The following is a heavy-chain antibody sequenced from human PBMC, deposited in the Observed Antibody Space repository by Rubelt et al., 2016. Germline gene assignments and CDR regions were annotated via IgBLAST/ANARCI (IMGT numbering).Heavy chain of an antibody. J-gene: IGHJ4*02. CDR3: AKEGMGVTDRGILDS. CDR1: GFIFSNCW. CDR2: ISGSGPTT. Sequence: EVQLVESGGGLVQPGGSLRLSCAASGFIFSNCWMTWVRQAPGKGLEWVSHISGSGPTTYYAESVRGRFAISTDGSKNTLFLQMNSMRAEDTALYYCAKEGMGVTDRGILDSWGQGTLVTVSS. D-gene: IGHD6-19*01. V-gene: IGHV3-23*04.